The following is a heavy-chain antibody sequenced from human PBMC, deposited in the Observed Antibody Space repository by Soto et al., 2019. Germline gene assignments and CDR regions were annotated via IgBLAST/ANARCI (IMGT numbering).Heavy chain of an antibody. J-gene: IGHJ6*02. CDR1: GFTFSDYY. Sequence: GGSLRLSCAASGFTFSDYYMSWIRQVPGKGLEWVSYISTSGSTTYYPDSVKGRFTISRDNAKNSLDLQMSSLRVEDTAMYYCARRLPGRFRVLVQEPRGLSDFWGQGTTVTVSS. V-gene: IGHV3-11*01. CDR2: ISTSGSTT. CDR3: ARRLPGRFRVLVQEPRGLSDF. D-gene: IGHD2-15*01.